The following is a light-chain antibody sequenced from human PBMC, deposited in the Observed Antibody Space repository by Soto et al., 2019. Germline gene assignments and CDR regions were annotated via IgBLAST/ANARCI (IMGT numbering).Light chain of an antibody. J-gene: IGKJ4*01. CDR1: QDISSW. Sequence: DIQMTQSPSAVSASVGDRVTITCRASQDISSWLAWYQQKPGKAPKLLISGASTWQSEVSSRFSGSGSGTDFSLTISSLQPEDFATYYCQQANSFPLTFGGGTKVEI. V-gene: IGKV1D-12*01. CDR3: QQANSFPLT. CDR2: GAS.